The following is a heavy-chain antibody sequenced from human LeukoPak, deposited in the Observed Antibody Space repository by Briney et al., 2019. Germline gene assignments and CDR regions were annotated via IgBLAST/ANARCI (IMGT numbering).Heavy chain of an antibody. J-gene: IGHJ5*02. D-gene: IGHD6-19*01. Sequence: GGSLRLSCAASGFTFSDYWMTWVRQAPGKGLEWVANIKYDGSEKYYVDSLRGRFTISRDNAKNSLNLQMNSLRGEDTAVYYCARARQWLGVRNWFDPWGQGTLVTVSS. CDR2: IKYDGSEK. V-gene: IGHV3-7*01. CDR3: ARARQWLGVRNWFDP. CDR1: GFTFSDYW.